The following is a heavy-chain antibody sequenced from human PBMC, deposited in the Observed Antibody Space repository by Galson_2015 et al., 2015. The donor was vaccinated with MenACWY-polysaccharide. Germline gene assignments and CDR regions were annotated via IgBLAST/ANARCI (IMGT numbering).Heavy chain of an antibody. CDR2: ISWNSGSI. Sequence: SLRLSCAASGFTFDDYAMHWVRQAPGKGLEWVSGISWNSGSIGYADSVKGRFTISRDNAKNSLYLQMNSLRAEDTALYYCAKDMGWLQSPFDYWGQGTLVTVSS. D-gene: IGHD5-24*01. CDR1: GFTFDDYA. CDR3: AKDMGWLQSPFDY. V-gene: IGHV3-9*01. J-gene: IGHJ4*02.